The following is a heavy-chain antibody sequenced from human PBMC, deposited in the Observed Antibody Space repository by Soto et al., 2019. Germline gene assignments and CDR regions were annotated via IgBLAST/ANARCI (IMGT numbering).Heavy chain of an antibody. CDR3: ARDGIPAAIPYYYYSGMDV. CDR1: GYTFTGYY. V-gene: IGHV1-2*04. CDR2: INPNSGGT. J-gene: IGHJ6*02. Sequence: ASMKISCKASGYTFTGYYMHWVRQAPGQGLEWMGWINPNSGGTNYAQKFQGWVTMTRDTSISTAYMELSRLSSDDTAVYYCARDGIPAAIPYYYYSGMDVWGQGTTVAVSS. D-gene: IGHD2-2*02.